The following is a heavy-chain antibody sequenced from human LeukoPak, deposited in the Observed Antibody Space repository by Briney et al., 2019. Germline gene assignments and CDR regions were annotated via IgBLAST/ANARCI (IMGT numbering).Heavy chain of an antibody. V-gene: IGHV4-39*02. CDR3: AGLGGAGAPDN. J-gene: IGHJ4*02. CDR2: IYYTGST. D-gene: IGHD3-3*01. CDR1: DDSISSSDYY. Sequence: SETLSLTCTVSDDSISSSDYYWDWIRQPPGKGLEWIGSIYYTGSTHYNPSLKSRVTISVATSKNHFSLTLNSVTATDTAVYSSAGLGGAGAPDNWGQGTLVTVSS.